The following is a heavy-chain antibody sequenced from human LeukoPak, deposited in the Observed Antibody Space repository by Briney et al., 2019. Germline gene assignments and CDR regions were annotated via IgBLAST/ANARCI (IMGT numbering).Heavy chain of an antibody. CDR2: ISGSGENT. D-gene: IGHD2-2*01. J-gene: IGHJ4*02. CDR3: AKDLTSWNY. Sequence: GGSLRLSCAASGFTFSSYGITWVRQAPGKGLEWVSGISGSGENTYYADSVKGRFTISRDNSKNTLYLQMNSLSAEDTALYYCAKDLTSWNYWGQGTLVTVSS. CDR1: GFTFSSYG. V-gene: IGHV3-23*01.